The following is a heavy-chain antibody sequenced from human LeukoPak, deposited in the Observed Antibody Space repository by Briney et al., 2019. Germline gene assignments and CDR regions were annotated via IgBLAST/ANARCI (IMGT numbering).Heavy chain of an antibody. V-gene: IGHV4-39*01. D-gene: IGHD3-3*01. CDR2: IYYSGST. J-gene: IGHJ4*02. Sequence: PSETLSLTCTVSGGSISSSSYYWGWIRQPPGKGLEWSGSIYYSGSTYYNPSLKSRVTISVDTSKNQFSLKLSSVTAADTAVYYCARRITIFGVAVRDFDYWGQGTLVTVSS. CDR1: GGSISSSSYY. CDR3: ARRITIFGVAVRDFDY.